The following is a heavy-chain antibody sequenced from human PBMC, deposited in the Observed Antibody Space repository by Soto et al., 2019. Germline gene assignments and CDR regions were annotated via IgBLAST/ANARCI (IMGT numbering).Heavy chain of an antibody. V-gene: IGHV3-23*01. CDR2: ISGRGHST. D-gene: IGHD3-10*01. J-gene: IGHJ4*02. CDR3: AKVLRTGTYQVDY. Sequence: EVQLFESGGGLVQPGGSLRLSCAASGFTFNSYAMNWVRQAPGKGLEWVSSISGRGHSTYYADSVKGRFTISRNNSNNTLYLQMNRLRAEDTAIYYCAKVLRTGTYQVDYWGQGTLVTVSS. CDR1: GFTFNSYA.